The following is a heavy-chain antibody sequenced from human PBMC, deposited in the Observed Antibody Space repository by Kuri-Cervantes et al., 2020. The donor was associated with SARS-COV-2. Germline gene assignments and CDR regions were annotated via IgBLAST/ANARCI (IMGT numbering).Heavy chain of an antibody. V-gene: IGHV1-18*01. Sequence: ASVKVSCKASGYTFTSYGISWVRQAPGQGLEWMGWMNPSSGDTKIAQKFQGRVTITADESTSTVYMELTSLRSDDTAMYYCARDCSGTDCNVIVYALSDWGQGTLVTVSS. CDR1: GYTFTSYG. D-gene: IGHD2-8*01. J-gene: IGHJ4*02. CDR3: ARDCSGTDCNVIVYALSD. CDR2: MNPSSGDT.